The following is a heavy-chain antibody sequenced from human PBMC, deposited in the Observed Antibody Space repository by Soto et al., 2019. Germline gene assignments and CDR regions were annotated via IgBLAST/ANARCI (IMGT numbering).Heavy chain of an antibody. CDR1: GFTFSIYA. J-gene: IGHJ2*01. D-gene: IGHD4-17*01. CDR3: ARRTVGWYFDL. CDR2: ISGSGGST. V-gene: IGHV3-23*01. Sequence: EVQLLESGGGLVQPGGSLRLSCAASGFTFSIYAMNWVRQAPGKGLEWVSVISGSGGSTYYADSVKGRFTISRDNSKNPLYLQMNRHSGEGTAVYYCARRTVGWYFDLWGRGTLVTVSS.